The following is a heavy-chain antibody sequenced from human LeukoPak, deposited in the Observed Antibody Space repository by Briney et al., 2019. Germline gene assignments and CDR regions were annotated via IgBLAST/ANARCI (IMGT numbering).Heavy chain of an antibody. CDR2: IGPAGDT. Sequence: PGGSLRLSCAASGFTFSSYDMHWVRQATGKGLEWVSAIGPAGDTYYPGSVKGRFTISRENAKNSLYLQMNSLRAGDTAVYYCARAPSLTLLDYWGQGTLVTVSS. D-gene: IGHD3-9*01. J-gene: IGHJ4*02. V-gene: IGHV3-13*01. CDR1: GFTFSSYD. CDR3: ARAPSLTLLDY.